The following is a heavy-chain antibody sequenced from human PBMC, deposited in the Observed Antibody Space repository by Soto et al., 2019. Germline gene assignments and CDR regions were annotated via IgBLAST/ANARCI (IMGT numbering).Heavy chain of an antibody. J-gene: IGHJ3*02. Sequence: QDQLVQSGAEVKKPGSSVKVSCKASGGTFSSYAISWVRQAPGQGLEWMGGIIPIFGTANYAQKFQGRVTITADESTSTAYMELSSLRSEDTAVYYCARDRDTIFGVVLDAFDIWGQGAMVTVSS. D-gene: IGHD3-3*01. CDR1: GGTFSSYA. V-gene: IGHV1-69*12. CDR2: IIPIFGTA. CDR3: ARDRDTIFGVVLDAFDI.